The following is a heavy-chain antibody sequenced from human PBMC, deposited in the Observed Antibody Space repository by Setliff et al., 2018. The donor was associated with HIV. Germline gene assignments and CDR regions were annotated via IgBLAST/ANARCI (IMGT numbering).Heavy chain of an antibody. CDR3: ASIELAAMVPVDY. D-gene: IGHD5-18*01. Sequence: GGSLRLSCAASGFTFSSYTMNWVRQAPGKGLEWVSSISSSSSYIYYADSVKGRFTISRDNAKNSLFLQMNSLRAEDTAVYYCASIELAAMVPVDYWGQGTLVTVSS. CDR2: ISSSSSYI. CDR1: GFTFSSYT. V-gene: IGHV3-21*01. J-gene: IGHJ4*02.